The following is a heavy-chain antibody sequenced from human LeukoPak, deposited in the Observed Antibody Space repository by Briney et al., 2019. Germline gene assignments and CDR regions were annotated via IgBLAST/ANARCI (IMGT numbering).Heavy chain of an antibody. J-gene: IGHJ4*02. D-gene: IGHD1-26*01. CDR2: ISGSGGST. CDR3: AKVGYSGSYSAFGAFDY. V-gene: IGHV3-23*01. Sequence: PGGSLRLSCTTSKFNFNNYGLTWVRQAPGKGLGWVSSISGSGGSTQYAASVQGRFTISRDNSKNTLYLQMNSLRAEDTAVYYCAKVGYSGSYSAFGAFDYWGRGTLVTVSS. CDR1: KFNFNNYG.